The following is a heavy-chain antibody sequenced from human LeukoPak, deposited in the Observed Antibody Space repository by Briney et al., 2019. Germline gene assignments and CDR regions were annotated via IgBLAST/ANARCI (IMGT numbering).Heavy chain of an antibody. Sequence: SETLSLTCTVSGGSMSRYYWSWIRQSPGKGLEWIGYIFYRGGTNYNPSLRGRVTLSVDMSKNQVSLKMTSVTAADTAVYYCASSDCSSGCQTFGSEGFDFWGPGTLVTVSS. V-gene: IGHV4-59*01. CDR1: GGSMSRYY. CDR3: ASSDCSSGCQTFGSEGFDF. CDR2: IFYRGGT. D-gene: IGHD2-2*01. J-gene: IGHJ1*01.